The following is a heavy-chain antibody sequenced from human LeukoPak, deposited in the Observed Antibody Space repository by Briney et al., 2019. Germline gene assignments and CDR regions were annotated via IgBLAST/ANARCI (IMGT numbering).Heavy chain of an antibody. CDR3: ARSSHYYGSGGYSAEFDP. V-gene: IGHV1-8*01. CDR2: MNPNSGNT. D-gene: IGHD3-10*01. J-gene: IGHJ5*02. Sequence: ASVKVSCKASGYTFTSYDINWVRQATGQGLEWMGWMNPNSGNTGYAQKFQGRVTMTRNTSISTAYMELSSLRSEDTAVYYCARSSHYYGSGGYSAEFDPWGQGTLVTVSS. CDR1: GYTFTSYD.